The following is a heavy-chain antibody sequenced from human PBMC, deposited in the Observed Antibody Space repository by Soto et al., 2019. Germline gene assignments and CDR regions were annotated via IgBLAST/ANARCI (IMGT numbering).Heavy chain of an antibody. CDR3: ARRRIYNGYDS. V-gene: IGHV2-5*02. CDR2: IYWDDDQ. Sequence: QITLKESGPTLVKPTQTLTLTCTFSGFSLDTSGVGVGWIRQAPGEALEWLGVIYWDDDQRYSPALRSRLTITKDTSKNQVVLTMTNMNPVDAGTYYCARRRIYNGYDSWGQGTLVTVSS. CDR1: GFSLDTSGVG. J-gene: IGHJ4*02. D-gene: IGHD5-12*01.